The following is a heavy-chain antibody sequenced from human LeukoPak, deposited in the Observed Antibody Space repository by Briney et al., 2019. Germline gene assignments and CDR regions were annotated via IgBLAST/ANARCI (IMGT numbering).Heavy chain of an antibody. D-gene: IGHD3-16*01. V-gene: IGHV4-39*01. CDR1: GFTFSRYD. CDR3: ARRLGEWDPIRH. J-gene: IGHJ4*02. Sequence: GSLRLSCAASGFTFSRYDMSWIRQPPGKGLEWIGSIYYSGSTYYNPSLKSRVTISVDTSKNQFSLKLSSVTAADTAVYYCARRLGEWDPIRHWGQGTLVTVSS. CDR2: IYYSGST.